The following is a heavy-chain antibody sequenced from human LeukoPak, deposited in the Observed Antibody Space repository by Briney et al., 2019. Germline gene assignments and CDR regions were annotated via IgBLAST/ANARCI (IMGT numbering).Heavy chain of an antibody. CDR2: IYHSGGT. J-gene: IGHJ4*02. CDR3: AGDEVGGVKY. V-gene: IGHV4-38-2*02. D-gene: IGHD3-16*01. CDR1: GYSINSGYT. Sequence: PSETLSLTCTVSGYSINSGYTWGWIRQPPGKGLGWIGNIYHSGGTYYNPSLTSRVTISVDTSKNQFSLKLTSVTAADTAVYYCAGDEVGGVKYWGQGTLVTVSS.